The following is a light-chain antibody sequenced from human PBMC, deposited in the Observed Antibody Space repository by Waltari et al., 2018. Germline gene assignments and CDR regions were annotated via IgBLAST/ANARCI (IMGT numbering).Light chain of an antibody. J-gene: IGKJ2*01. CDR3: QQYNNWPMYT. CDR1: LSVSSS. V-gene: IGKV3-15*01. Sequence: EIVMTQSPATLSVSPGERATLSCRASLSVSSSLAWYQQKPGQAPRLLIYGSSTRATGIPARFSGSGSGTEFTLTISSLKSEDFAVYYCQQYNNWPMYTFGQGTKLEIK. CDR2: GSS.